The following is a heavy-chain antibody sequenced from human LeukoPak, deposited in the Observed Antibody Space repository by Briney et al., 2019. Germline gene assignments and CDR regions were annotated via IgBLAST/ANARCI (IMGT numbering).Heavy chain of an antibody. D-gene: IGHD1-20*01. CDR1: GGSFSGYY. CDR3: ASLYNWKVDY. Sequence: SETLSLTCAVYGGSFSGYYWSWIRQPPGKGLEWIGEINHSGSTNYNPSLKSRVTISVDTSKNQFSLKLSSVTAADTAVYYCASLYNWKVDYWGQGTLVTVSS. V-gene: IGHV4-34*01. J-gene: IGHJ4*02. CDR2: INHSGST.